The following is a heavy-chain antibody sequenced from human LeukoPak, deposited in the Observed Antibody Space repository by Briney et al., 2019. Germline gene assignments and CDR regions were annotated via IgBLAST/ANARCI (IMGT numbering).Heavy chain of an antibody. Sequence: PSETLSLTCAVSGGSISSSNWWSWVRQPPGKGLEWIGEMYPSGSTNYNPSLKSRVTISIDKSKNQFSLKLTSVTAADTAVYYCARDIGYDILTGTSFDYWGQGTLVTVSS. V-gene: IGHV4-4*02. CDR3: ARDIGYDILTGTSFDY. D-gene: IGHD3-9*01. CDR1: GGSISSSNW. J-gene: IGHJ4*02. CDR2: MYPSGST.